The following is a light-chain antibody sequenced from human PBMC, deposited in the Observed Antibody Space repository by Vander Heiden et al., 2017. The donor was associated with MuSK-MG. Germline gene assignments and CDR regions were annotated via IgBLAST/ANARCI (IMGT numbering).Light chain of an antibody. CDR2: GKN. V-gene: IGLV3-19*01. J-gene: IGLJ3*02. CDR3: NYRDSSGNQWV. Sequence: SSELTQDPAVSVTLGQTVRITCQGDSLRSYYASWYQQKPGQAPVLVSYGKNNRPSGIPDRFSGSSSGNTASLNITGAQAEDEADYYCNYRDSSGNQWVFGGGTKLTVL. CDR1: SLRSYY.